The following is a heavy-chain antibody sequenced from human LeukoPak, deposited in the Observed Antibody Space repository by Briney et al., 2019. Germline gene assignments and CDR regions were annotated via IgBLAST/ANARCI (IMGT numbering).Heavy chain of an antibody. D-gene: IGHD3-9*01. J-gene: IGHJ5*02. CDR3: ARWLTT. CDR2: TYYRSRWYK. CDR1: GDSVSNNIAS. Sequence: SQALSLTCVISGDSVSNNIASWNWIRQSPSRGLEWLGRTYYRSRWYKDYAVSVKSRITINPDTSKNQFPLQLTSVTPEDPAVYYCARWLTTWGQGTLVTVSS. V-gene: IGHV6-1*01.